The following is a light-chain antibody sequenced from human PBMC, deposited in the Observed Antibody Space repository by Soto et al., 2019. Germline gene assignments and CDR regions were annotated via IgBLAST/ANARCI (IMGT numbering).Light chain of an antibody. CDR1: QSVSSN. Sequence: EIVMTQSPATLSVSPGERATLSCRASQSVSSNLAWYQQKPGQAPRLLIYGASTRATGIPARFSGSASGTEFTLTISSLQYEDFAVYYCQQYNNWGTFGQGTKLEIK. J-gene: IGKJ2*01. CDR2: GAS. V-gene: IGKV3-15*01. CDR3: QQYNNWGT.